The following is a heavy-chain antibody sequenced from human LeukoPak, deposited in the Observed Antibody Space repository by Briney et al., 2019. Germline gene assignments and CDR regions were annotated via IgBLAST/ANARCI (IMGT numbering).Heavy chain of an antibody. CDR3: ARDGGIAVAAFDY. D-gene: IGHD6-19*01. CDR2: ISYDGSNK. CDR1: GFTFSSYA. Sequence: GRSLRLSCAASGFTFSSYAMHWVRQAPGKGLEWVAVISYDGSNKYYADSVKGRFTISRDNAKNSLYLQMNSLRAEDTAVYYCARDGGIAVAAFDYWGQGTLVTVSS. V-gene: IGHV3-30-3*01. J-gene: IGHJ4*02.